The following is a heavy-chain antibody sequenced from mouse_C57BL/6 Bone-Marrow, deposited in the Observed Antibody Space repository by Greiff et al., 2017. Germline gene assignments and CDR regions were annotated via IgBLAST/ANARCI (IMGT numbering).Heavy chain of an antibody. CDR3: ARGGDDYDGGYFDV. CDR1: GYTFTDYN. D-gene: IGHD2-4*01. J-gene: IGHJ1*03. V-gene: IGHV1-18*01. Sequence: VQLQQSGPELVKPGASVTIPCKASGYTFTDYNMDWVKQSHGKSLEGIGDINPNNGGTIYNQKFKGKATLTVDKSSSTAYMELRSVASEDTAVYYCARGGDDYDGGYFDVWGTGTTVTVSS. CDR2: INPNNGGT.